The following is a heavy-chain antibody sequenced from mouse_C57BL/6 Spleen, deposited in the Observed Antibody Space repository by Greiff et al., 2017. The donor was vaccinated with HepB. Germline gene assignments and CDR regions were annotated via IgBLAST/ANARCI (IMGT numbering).Heavy chain of an antibody. D-gene: IGHD2-1*01. CDR2: ISDGGSYT. Sequence: EVQLVESGGGLVKPGGSLKLSCAASGFTFSSYAMSWVRQTPEKRLEWVATISDGGSYTYYPDNVKGRFTISRDNAKNNLYLQMSHLKSEDTAMYYCARGEDGNYEDWYFDVWGTGTTVTVSS. CDR1: GFTFSSYA. J-gene: IGHJ1*03. V-gene: IGHV5-4*01. CDR3: ARGEDGNYEDWYFDV.